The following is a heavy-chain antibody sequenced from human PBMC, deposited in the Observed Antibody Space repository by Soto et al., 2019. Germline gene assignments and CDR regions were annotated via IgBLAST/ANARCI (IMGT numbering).Heavy chain of an antibody. V-gene: IGHV5-10-1*01. CDR1: GYSFTSYW. D-gene: IGHD3-22*01. CDR2: IDPSDSYT. CDR3: ASFPYYYDSSGYPFDY. J-gene: IGHJ4*02. Sequence: GESLKISCKGSGYSFTSYWISWVRQMPGKGLEWMGRIDPSDSYTNYSPSFQGHVTISADKSISTAYLQWSSLKASDTAMYYCASFPYYYDSSGYPFDYWGQGTLVTVSS.